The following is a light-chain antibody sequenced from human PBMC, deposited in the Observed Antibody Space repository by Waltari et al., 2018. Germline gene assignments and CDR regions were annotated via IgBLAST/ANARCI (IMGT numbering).Light chain of an antibody. CDR3: QQRRNWPPLT. CDR2: DAS. V-gene: IGKV3-11*01. CDR1: EDVSIY. J-gene: IGKJ4*01. Sequence: ETVLTQSPAPLSLSPGARATFPCRASEDVSIYLAWYQQKPGQAPRLLIYDASNRATGIPARFSGSGSGTDFTLTISSLEPEDFALYYCQQRRNWPPLTFGGGTKVE.